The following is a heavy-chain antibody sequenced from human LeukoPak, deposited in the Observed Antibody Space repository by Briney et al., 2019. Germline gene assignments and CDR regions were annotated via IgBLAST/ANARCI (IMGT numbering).Heavy chain of an antibody. CDR3: ARDGLRRPPTPYCGGDCPLDY. CDR2: TNWDGGRT. J-gene: IGHJ4*02. CDR1: GFTFDDYA. Sequence: GGSLRLSCAASGFTFDDYAMSWVRQTPGKGLEWVSGTNWDGGRTGCADSVKGQFTISRDNAKNSLYLQMNSLRVEDTAMYYCARDGLRRPPTPYCGGDCPLDYWGQGTLVSVSS. V-gene: IGHV3-20*04. D-gene: IGHD2-21*02.